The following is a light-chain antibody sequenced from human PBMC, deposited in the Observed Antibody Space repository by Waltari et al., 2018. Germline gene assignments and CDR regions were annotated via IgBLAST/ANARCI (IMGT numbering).Light chain of an antibody. V-gene: IGKV3-20*01. CDR1: QSVSISY. CDR2: GAS. Sequence: ELVLTQSPGTLSLSQGERATLSCRASQSVSISYLAWYQQKPGQAPRLLIYGASNRATGIPDRFSGSGSGTDFTLTISRLEPEDFAVYYCHQYRSFGGGTKVEIK. CDR3: HQYRS. J-gene: IGKJ4*01.